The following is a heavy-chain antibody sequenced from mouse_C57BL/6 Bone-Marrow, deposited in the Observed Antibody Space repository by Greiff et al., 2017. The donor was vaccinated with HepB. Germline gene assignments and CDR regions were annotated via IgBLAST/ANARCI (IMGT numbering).Heavy chain of an antibody. J-gene: IGHJ2*01. CDR2: IDPSDSYT. CDR1: GYTFTSYW. V-gene: IGHV1-59*01. Sequence: QVQLQQPGAELVRPGPSVKLSCKASGYTFTSYWMHWVKQRPGQGLEWIGVIDPSDSYTNYNQKFKGKATLTVDTSSSTAYMQLSSLTSEDSAVYYCASLITTVVAFDYWGQGTTLTVSS. CDR3: ASLITTVVAFDY. D-gene: IGHD1-1*01.